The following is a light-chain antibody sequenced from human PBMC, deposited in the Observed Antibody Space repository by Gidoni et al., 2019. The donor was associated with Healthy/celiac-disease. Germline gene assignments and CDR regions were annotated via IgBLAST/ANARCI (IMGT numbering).Light chain of an antibody. CDR3: QQYYSTPLT. CDR2: WAS. J-gene: IGKJ1*01. V-gene: IGKV4-1*01. CDR1: QSVLYSSNNKNY. Sequence: DIVMTQSPDSLAVSLGERATINCKSTQSVLYSSNNKNYFAWYQQKPGQPPMLLIYWASTRESGVPDRFRGSGSGTDFTLTISSLQAEDVAVYYCQQYYSTPLTFXQXTKVEIK.